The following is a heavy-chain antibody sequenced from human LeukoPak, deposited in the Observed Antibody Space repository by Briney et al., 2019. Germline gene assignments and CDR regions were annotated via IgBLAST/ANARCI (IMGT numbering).Heavy chain of an antibody. CDR3: ARGGRDSPDY. CDR2: ISVYNGET. CDR1: GYTFSSYG. V-gene: IGHV1-18*01. J-gene: IGHJ4*02. Sequence: GASVKVSCKASGYTFSSYGIGWVRQAPGQGLEWMGWISVYNGETNYAQKLQDRVTMTTDRSTSTVYMELSSLRTEDTAVYYCARGGRDSPDYWGQGTPVTVSS. D-gene: IGHD2-15*01.